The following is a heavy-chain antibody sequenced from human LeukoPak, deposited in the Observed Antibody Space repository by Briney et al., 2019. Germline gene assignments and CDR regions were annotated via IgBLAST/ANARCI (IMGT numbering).Heavy chain of an antibody. CDR2: ISSSGSTI. CDR3: ARAGPTYYYDSSGYYPDY. Sequence: GGSLRLSCAASGFTFSTYSMNWVRQAPGKGLEWVSYISSSGSTIYYADSVKGRFTISRDNAKNSLYLQMNSLRAEDTAVYYCARAGPTYYYDSSGYYPDYWGQGTLVTVSS. CDR1: GFTFSTYS. D-gene: IGHD3-22*01. V-gene: IGHV3-48*04. J-gene: IGHJ4*02.